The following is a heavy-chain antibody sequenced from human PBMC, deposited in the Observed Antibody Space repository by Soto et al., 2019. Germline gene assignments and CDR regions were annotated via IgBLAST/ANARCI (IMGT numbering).Heavy chain of an antibody. CDR1: GYSFTSFD. CDR3: ARGDWFGNWLEP. CDR2: MNPNSGNT. V-gene: IGHV1-8*02. D-gene: IGHD3-9*01. Sequence: ASVKVSCKSFGYSFTSFDVHWVRQASGQGLEWMGWMNPNSGNTDHAQRFQGRVTMTRNTSINTAYMELNSLTSDDTAVYYCARGDWFGNWLEPWGQGTLVTVSS. J-gene: IGHJ5*02.